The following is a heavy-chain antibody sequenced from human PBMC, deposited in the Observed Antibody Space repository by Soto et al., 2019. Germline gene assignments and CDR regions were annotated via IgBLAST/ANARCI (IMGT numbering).Heavy chain of an antibody. D-gene: IGHD2-21*01. Sequence: PSETLSLTCTVSGGSISSYYWSWIRQPPGKGLEWIGYIYYSGTTNYNPSLKSRVTISVDTSKNQFSLKLSSVTAADTAVYYCASTHIVVVPDAFDIWGQGTMVTV. CDR2: IYYSGTT. CDR1: GGSISSYY. J-gene: IGHJ3*02. V-gene: IGHV4-59*01. CDR3: ASTHIVVVPDAFDI.